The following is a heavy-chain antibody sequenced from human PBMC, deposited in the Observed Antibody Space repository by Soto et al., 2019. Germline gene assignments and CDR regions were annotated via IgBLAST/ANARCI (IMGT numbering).Heavy chain of an antibody. J-gene: IGHJ4*02. Sequence: QVQLVQSGAEVKKPGSSVKVSCKASGGTFSSYAISWVRQAPGQGLEWMGGIIPILGTANYAQKFQGRVTITADESTSTAYMELSSLRSEDTAVYYCARLLAYCGGDCYDFDYWGQGTLVTVSS. D-gene: IGHD2-21*02. V-gene: IGHV1-69*01. CDR3: ARLLAYCGGDCYDFDY. CDR2: IIPILGTA. CDR1: GGTFSSYA.